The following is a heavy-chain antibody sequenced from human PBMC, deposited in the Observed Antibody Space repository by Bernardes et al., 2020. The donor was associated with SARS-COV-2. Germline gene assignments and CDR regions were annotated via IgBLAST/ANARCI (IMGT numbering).Heavy chain of an antibody. CDR1: GFTFNSHN. CDR3: ARHGRGHYYDFDH. Sequence: GGSLRLSCTISGFTFNSHNLNWVRQAPGKGLEWIAYISRVGSPIYYADSVKGRFTISIDTAKNSLYLQMNSLSADDTALYYCARHGRGHYYDFDHWGQGTLVTVSS. J-gene: IGHJ4*02. CDR2: ISRVGSPI. D-gene: IGHD1-26*01. V-gene: IGHV3-48*03.